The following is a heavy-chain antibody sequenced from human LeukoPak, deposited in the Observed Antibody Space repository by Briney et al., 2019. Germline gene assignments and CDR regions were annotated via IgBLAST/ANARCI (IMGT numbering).Heavy chain of an antibody. D-gene: IGHD3-10*01. Sequence: PSETLSLTCTFSGDSISGYYWNWIRQPPGKGLEWIGYIYYSGSTNYNPSLKSRVTISVDTSKNQFSLKLSSVTAADTALYYCARGGSGSYYGFDYWGQGTLVTVSS. J-gene: IGHJ4*02. CDR1: GDSISGYY. V-gene: IGHV4-59*01. CDR3: ARGGSGSYYGFDY. CDR2: IYYSGST.